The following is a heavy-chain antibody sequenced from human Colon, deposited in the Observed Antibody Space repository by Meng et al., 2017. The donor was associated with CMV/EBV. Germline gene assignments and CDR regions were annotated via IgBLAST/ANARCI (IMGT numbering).Heavy chain of an antibody. CDR2: ISQNGGFK. CDR3: AKDLEATELITPPPSVETPSYYGMEV. D-gene: IGHD3-3*01. Sequence: GGSLRLSCTVSGGAITSKTEYYCAWIRQAPGKGLECVAAISQNGGFKYHADSVMGRFRISRDPSKNTVYLRLTGRRVEDAGLYYFAKDLEATELITPPPSVETPSYYGMEVWGQGTTVTVSS. V-gene: IGHV3-23*01. CDR1: GGAITSKT. J-gene: IGHJ6*02.